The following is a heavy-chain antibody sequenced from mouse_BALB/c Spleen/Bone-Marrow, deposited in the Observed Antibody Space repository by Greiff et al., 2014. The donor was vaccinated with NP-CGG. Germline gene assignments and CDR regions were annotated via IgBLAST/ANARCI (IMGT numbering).Heavy chain of an antibody. V-gene: IGHV5-4*02. CDR2: ISAGGGYT. D-gene: IGHD2-10*02. J-gene: IGHJ4*01. CDR1: GFTFSDYY. Sequence: VQLKDSGGGLVKPGGSLKLSCAASGFTFSDYYMYWVRQTPEKRLEWVATISAGGGYTYYPDSVWGRFTISRDNAKNNLYLQMSSLKSEDTAMYYCARSGERYGAMDYWGQGTSVTVFS. CDR3: ARSGERYGAMDY.